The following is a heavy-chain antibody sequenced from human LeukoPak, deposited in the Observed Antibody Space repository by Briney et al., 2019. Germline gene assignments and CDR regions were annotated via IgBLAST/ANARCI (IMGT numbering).Heavy chain of an antibody. V-gene: IGHV1-18*01. D-gene: IGHD6-13*01. CDR1: GYTFTSYG. CDR2: ISAYNGNT. Sequence: ASVKVSCKASGYTFTSYGISWVRQAPGQGLEWMGWISAYNGNTNYAQKLQGRVTMTTDTSTSTAYVELRSLRSDDTAVYYCARTPDLYSSSWYYFDYWGQGTLVTVSS. J-gene: IGHJ4*02. CDR3: ARTPDLYSSSWYYFDY.